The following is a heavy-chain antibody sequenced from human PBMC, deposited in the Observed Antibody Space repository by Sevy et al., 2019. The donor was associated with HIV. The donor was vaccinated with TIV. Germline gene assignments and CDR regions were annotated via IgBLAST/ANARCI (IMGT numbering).Heavy chain of an antibody. Sequence: GGSLRLSCAASGFTFSSYSMNWVRQAPGKGLEWVSSISSSSSYIYYADSVKGRFTISRDKAKNSLYLQMNSLRAEDTAVYYCARDLEGIIVATIKGLWGQGTMVTVSS. V-gene: IGHV3-21*01. D-gene: IGHD5-12*01. J-gene: IGHJ3*01. CDR1: GFTFSSYS. CDR3: ARDLEGIIVATIKGL. CDR2: ISSSSSYI.